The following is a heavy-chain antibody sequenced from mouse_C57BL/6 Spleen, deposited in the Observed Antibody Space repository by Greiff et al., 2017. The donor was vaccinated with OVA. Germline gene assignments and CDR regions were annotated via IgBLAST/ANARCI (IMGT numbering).Heavy chain of an antibody. CDR3: ARWRNLAIITTVVEGFAY. CDR2: INPGSGGT. CDR1: GYAFTNYL. J-gene: IGHJ3*01. V-gene: IGHV1-54*01. D-gene: IGHD1-1*01. Sequence: QVQLQQSGAELVRPGTSVKVSCKASGYAFTNYLIEWVKQRPGQGLEWIGVINPGSGGTNYNEKFKGKATLTADKSSSTAYMQLSSLTSEDSAVYFCARWRNLAIITTVVEGFAYWGQGTLVTVSA.